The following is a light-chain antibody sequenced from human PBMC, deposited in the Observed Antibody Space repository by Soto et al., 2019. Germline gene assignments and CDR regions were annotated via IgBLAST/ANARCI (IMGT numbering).Light chain of an antibody. V-gene: IGKV1-5*01. CDR3: QQDNSYSLT. CDR2: DAS. CDR1: QSISSW. J-gene: IGKJ3*01. Sequence: DIQMTHSPSTLSASVVDRVTITCRDSQSISSWLAWYQQKPGKAPKLRIYDASSLQSGVPSRFIGSGAGTEFSRTVRSLQPDEFAAYYCQQDNSYSLTCGPGTKVDIK.